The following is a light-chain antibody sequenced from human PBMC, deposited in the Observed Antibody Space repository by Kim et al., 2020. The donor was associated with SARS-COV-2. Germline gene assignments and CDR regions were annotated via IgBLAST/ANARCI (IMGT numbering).Light chain of an antibody. CDR1: SLRSYY. Sequence: VALGQTVRIKCQGDSLRSYYSSWYQQKPGQAPVLVIYGKNNRPSGTPDRFSGSSSGNTASLTITGAQAEDEADYYCNSRDSSGNLVFGGGTQLTVL. J-gene: IGLJ2*01. CDR3: NSRDSSGNLV. CDR2: GKN. V-gene: IGLV3-19*01.